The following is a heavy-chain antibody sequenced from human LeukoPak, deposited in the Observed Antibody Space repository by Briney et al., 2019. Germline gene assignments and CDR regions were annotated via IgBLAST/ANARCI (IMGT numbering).Heavy chain of an antibody. J-gene: IGHJ4*02. D-gene: IGHD1/OR15-1a*01. CDR1: GYTFTSYD. Sequence: ASVTVSCKASGYTFTSYDINWVRQATGQGLEWMGWMNPNSGNTAYAQKFQGRVTITRNTSISTAYMELSSLRSEDTAVYYCARGNKLGHFDYWGQGTLVTVSS. V-gene: IGHV1-8*03. CDR3: ARGNKLGHFDY. CDR2: MNPNSGNT.